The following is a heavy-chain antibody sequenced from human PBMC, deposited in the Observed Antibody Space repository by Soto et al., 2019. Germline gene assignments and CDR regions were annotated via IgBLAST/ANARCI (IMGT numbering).Heavy chain of an antibody. Sequence: SETLSLTCSVSGGSVSSITHYWSWIRQPPGKGLEWIGYIYFTGDTKYNPSLKSRLTISVDTSKTQFSLKLISVTAADTAVYYCARDTAWGDSTGPLHSWGQGTLVTVSS. J-gene: IGHJ4*02. CDR1: GGSVSSITHY. CDR3: ARDTAWGDSTGPLHS. CDR2: IYFTGDT. D-gene: IGHD3-22*01. V-gene: IGHV4-61*01.